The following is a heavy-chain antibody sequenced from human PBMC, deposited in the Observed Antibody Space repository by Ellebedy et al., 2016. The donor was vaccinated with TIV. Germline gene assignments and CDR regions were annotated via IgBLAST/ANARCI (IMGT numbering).Heavy chain of an antibody. Sequence: SETLSLXXTVSGGSISSGAYYWSWIRQPPGKGLEWIGYIYYSGSTYYNPSLKSRVTISVDTSKNQFSLKLSSVTAADTAVYYCARDWASGYCSGGSCYGLYYGMDVWGQGTTVTVSS. CDR3: ARDWASGYCSGGSCYGLYYGMDV. J-gene: IGHJ6*02. CDR1: GGSISSGAYY. D-gene: IGHD2-15*01. CDR2: IYYSGST. V-gene: IGHV4-30-4*01.